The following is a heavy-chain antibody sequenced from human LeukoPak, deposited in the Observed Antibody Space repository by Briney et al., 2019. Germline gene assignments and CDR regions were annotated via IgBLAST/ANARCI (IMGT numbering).Heavy chain of an antibody. CDR3: VRDGGTDWYDP. D-gene: IGHD3-16*01. CDR1: GFSVSDYW. CDR2: IKQDGSEK. Sequence: GGSLRLSCAASGFSVSDYWMTWVRKAQGKGLEWVANIKQDGSEKTYVDSVKGRFTISRDNAKNSPYLQMNSLRVEDTAMYYCVRDGGTDWYDPWGQGTLVTVFS. V-gene: IGHV3-7*01. J-gene: IGHJ5*02.